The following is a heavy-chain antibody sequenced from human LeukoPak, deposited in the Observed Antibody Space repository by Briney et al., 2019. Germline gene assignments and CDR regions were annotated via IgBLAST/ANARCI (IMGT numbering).Heavy chain of an antibody. CDR2: INHSGST. CDR3: ARAVLRGGKKYYFDY. CDR1: GGSFSGYY. Sequence: PSETLSLTCAVYGGSFSGYYWSWISHPPGKGLEWIVEINHSGSTNYNPSLKSRVTISVDTSKNQFSLKLSSVTAADTAVYYCARAVLRGGKKYYFDYWGQGTLVTVSS. J-gene: IGHJ4*02. D-gene: IGHD3-10*01. V-gene: IGHV4-34*01.